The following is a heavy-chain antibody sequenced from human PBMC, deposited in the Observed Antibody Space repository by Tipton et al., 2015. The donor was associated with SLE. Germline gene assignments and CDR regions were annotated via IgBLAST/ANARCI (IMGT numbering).Heavy chain of an antibody. J-gene: IGHJ4*02. CDR2: IYSGGKT. CDR3: AKSLYDWYQFDY. Sequence: SLRLSCSASGFSFGVYAMNWVRQAPGKGLEWVSVIYSGGKTYYADSVKGRFTISRENSKNTLYLEMNSLRAEDTAVYYCAKSLYDWYQFDYWGRGTLVTVSS. CDR1: GFSFGVYA. V-gene: IGHV3-23*03. D-gene: IGHD3-9*01.